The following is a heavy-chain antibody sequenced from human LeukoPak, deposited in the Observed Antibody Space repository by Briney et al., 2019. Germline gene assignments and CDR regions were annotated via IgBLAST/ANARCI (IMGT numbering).Heavy chain of an antibody. J-gene: IGHJ4*02. CDR2: IYYSGST. CDR1: GGSISSYY. D-gene: IGHD6-13*01. Sequence: SETLSLTCTVSGGSISSYYWSWIRQPPGKGLEWIGYIYYSGSTNYNPSLKSRVTISVDTSKNQFSLKLSSVIAADTAVYYCARIRSAAAGLEIVLDYWGQGTLVTVSS. CDR3: ARIRSAAAGLEIVLDY. V-gene: IGHV4-59*01.